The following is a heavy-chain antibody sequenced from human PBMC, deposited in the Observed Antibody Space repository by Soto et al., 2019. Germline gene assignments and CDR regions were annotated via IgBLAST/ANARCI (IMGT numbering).Heavy chain of an antibody. CDR1: GASISYGGFS. CDR2: ICHLENT. J-gene: IGHJ4*02. V-gene: IGHV4-30-2*06. Sequence: SETLSLTCTVSGASISYGGFSWIWIRQSAGKCLEWIGDICHLENTSSLPTFKSRLIMSIDRRITQFSLTLTSVTAAKRAVDYCVRGGGYDPFDYWGQGFLVTVSS. CDR3: VRGGGYDPFDY. D-gene: IGHD5-12*01.